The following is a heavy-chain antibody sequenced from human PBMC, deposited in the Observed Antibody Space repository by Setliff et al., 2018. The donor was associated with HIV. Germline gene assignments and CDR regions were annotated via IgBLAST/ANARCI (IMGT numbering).Heavy chain of an antibody. J-gene: IGHJ4*02. CDR1: GDSLNTYY. Sequence: KASDTLSLTCNVSGDSLNTYYWSWIRQSGGKGLEWIGRIYASGKTTFSPSLKSRVRMSVDTSKNQFSLKLTSVTASDTAVYYCARGNNDLESFDYWGQGALVTVSS. CDR3: ARGNNDLESFDY. D-gene: IGHD3-3*01. V-gene: IGHV4-4*07. CDR2: IYASGKT.